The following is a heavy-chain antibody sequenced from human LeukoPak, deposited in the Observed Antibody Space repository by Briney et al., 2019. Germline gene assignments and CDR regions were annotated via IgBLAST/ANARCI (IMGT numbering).Heavy chain of an antibody. J-gene: IGHJ4*02. CDR3: VREVGRPKTFYLDS. Sequence: PGGSLRLSCIASGFVFSRDNMNWVRQALGKGLEWVAHISETIYYADSVQGRFTISRDNAKNSLYLQMSNLRVDDTAMYYCVREVGRPKTFYLDSWGRGTPVTVSS. D-gene: IGHD3-16*01. CDR2: ISETI. V-gene: IGHV3-48*04. CDR1: GFVFSRDN.